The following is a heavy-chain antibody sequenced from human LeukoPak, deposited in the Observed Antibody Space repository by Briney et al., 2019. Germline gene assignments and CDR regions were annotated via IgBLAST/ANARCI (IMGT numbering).Heavy chain of an antibody. V-gene: IGHV3-7*01. J-gene: IGHJ6*03. CDR2: IKQDGSEK. D-gene: IGHD3-10*01. CDR3: ARDGVTMVRGPGLGYYYHYMDV. Sequence: GGSLRLSCAASGFTFSSYWMSWVRQAPGKGLEWVANIKQDGSEKYYVDSVKGRFTISRDNAKNSLYLQMNSLRAEDTAVYYCARDGVTMVRGPGLGYYYHYMDVWGKGTTVTVSS. CDR1: GFTFSSYW.